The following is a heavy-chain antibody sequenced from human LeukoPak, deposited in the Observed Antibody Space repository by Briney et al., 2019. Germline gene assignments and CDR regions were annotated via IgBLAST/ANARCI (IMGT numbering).Heavy chain of an antibody. CDR2: IYYSGST. Sequence: SENLSLTCTGSGGTINSYYWSWIRQAPGKGLEWIGYIYYSGSTNYKPSLKSRVTISVDTSKNQFSLKRSSVTAADTAVYYCARLTRYCSGGRCSAFDIWGQGTMVTVSS. J-gene: IGHJ3*02. CDR3: ARLTRYCSGGRCSAFDI. CDR1: GGTINSYY. V-gene: IGHV4-59*01. D-gene: IGHD2-15*01.